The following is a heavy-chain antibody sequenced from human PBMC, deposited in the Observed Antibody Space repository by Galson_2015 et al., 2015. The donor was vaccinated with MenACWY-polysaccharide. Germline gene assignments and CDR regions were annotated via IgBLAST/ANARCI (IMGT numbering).Heavy chain of an antibody. Sequence: SVKVSCKASGHKFSSYDINWVRQACGQGLEWMGWMNPNSGNTGYAQKFQGRVAMTRDTATSTAYMELRMLRYDDTAVYYCTRIIARKHTFADSWGQGTRVSVS. CDR1: GHKFSSYD. D-gene: IGHD2-21*01. CDR3: TRIIARKHTFADS. J-gene: IGHJ4*02. CDR2: MNPNSGNT. V-gene: IGHV1-8*01.